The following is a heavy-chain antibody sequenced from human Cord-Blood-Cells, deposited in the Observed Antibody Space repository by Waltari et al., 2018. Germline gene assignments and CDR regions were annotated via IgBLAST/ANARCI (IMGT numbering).Heavy chain of an antibody. CDR1: GFTFSSYG. J-gene: IGHJ4*02. V-gene: IGHV3-33*01. CDR3: ARDSAAGTGFDY. D-gene: IGHD6-13*01. Sequence: QVQLVESGGGVVQPGRSLRLSCAASGFTFSSYGMHWVRQAPGKGLEWVAVIWYDGSNKYYADSVKGRFTISRDNSKNTLYLQMNSLRAEDTAVYYCARDSAAGTGFDYWGQGTLVTVSS. CDR2: IWYDGSNK.